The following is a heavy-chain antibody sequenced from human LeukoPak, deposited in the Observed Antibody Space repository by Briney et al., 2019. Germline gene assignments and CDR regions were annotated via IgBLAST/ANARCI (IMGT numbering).Heavy chain of an antibody. CDR1: GFTFTGYY. D-gene: IGHD3/OR15-3a*01. Sequence: ASLKVSCKASGFTFTGYYIHWVRQAPGQRLGWMGWINPNSGGTIFAQNFQGRVTMTRDTSISTAYMELSGLKSDDTAVYYCATRAFSDYDVYYFHYWGQGTLVTVSS. CDR2: INPNSGGT. V-gene: IGHV1-2*02. CDR3: ATRAFSDYDVYYFHY. J-gene: IGHJ4*02.